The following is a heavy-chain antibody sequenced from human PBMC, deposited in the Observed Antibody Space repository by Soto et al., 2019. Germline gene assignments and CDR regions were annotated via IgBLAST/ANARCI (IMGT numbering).Heavy chain of an antibody. CDR3: ARGPGGESGRWFDP. Sequence: GGSLRLSCAASGFTVSSSYMSWVRQAPGKGLEWVSVIYSGGSTYYADSVKGRFTMSRDNSKNRLWLQMNSLRTEDTAVYYCARGPGGESGRWFDPWGQGTLVTVSS. CDR1: GFTVSSSY. J-gene: IGHJ5*02. D-gene: IGHD3-16*01. CDR2: IYSGGST. V-gene: IGHV3-66*01.